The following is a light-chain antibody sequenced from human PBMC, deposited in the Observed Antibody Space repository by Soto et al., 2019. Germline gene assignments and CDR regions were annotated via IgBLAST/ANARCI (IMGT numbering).Light chain of an antibody. J-gene: IGKJ1*01. CDR2: AAS. CDR1: QSITSC. V-gene: IGKV1-39*01. CDR3: QQGYSNPWT. Sequence: DIQMTQSPSTLSASVGDRVTMTCRASQSITSCLNWYQQKPGKAPNLLIYAASNLQSGVPSRFSGSGSGTNFTLSLNSLQPEDFATYYCQQGYSNPWTFGQGTKVDI.